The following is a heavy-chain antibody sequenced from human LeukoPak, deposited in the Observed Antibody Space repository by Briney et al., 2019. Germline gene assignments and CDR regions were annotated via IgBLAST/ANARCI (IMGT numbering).Heavy chain of an antibody. CDR1: GYTFTGYY. J-gene: IGHJ4*02. V-gene: IGHV1-2*06. CDR3: ARGGVYDYIWGSYRIDY. D-gene: IGHD3-16*02. CDR2: INPNSGGT. Sequence: ASVKVSCKASGYTFTGYYMHWVRQAPGQGLEWMGRINPNSGGTNYAQKFQGRVTMNRDTSISTAYMELSRLRSDDTAVYYCARGGVYDYIWGSYRIDYWGQGTLVTVSS.